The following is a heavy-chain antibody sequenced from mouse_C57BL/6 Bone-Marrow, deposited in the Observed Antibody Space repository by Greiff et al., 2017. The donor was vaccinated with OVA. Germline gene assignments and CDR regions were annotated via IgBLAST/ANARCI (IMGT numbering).Heavy chain of an antibody. CDR2: IYPRSGNT. D-gene: IGHD2-14*01. CDR3: ERRGIPRFCDL. J-gene: IGHJ1*03. CDR1: GYTFTSYG. Sequence: VQLQQSGAELARPGASVKLSCKASGYTFTSYGISWVKQRTGQGLEWIGEIYPRSGNTYYNEKFKGKATLTADKSSSTAYMDLRSLTSEDSAIYLCERRGIPRFCDLGGRGTTVTVSS. V-gene: IGHV1-81*01.